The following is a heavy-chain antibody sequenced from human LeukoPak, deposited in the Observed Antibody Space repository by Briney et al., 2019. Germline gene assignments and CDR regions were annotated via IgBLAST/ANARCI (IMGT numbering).Heavy chain of an antibody. V-gene: IGHV3-23*01. CDR2: VSGTSTNT. CDR3: AKGAAVAGTLYFQH. J-gene: IGHJ1*01. Sequence: PGGSLRLSCAASGLSFSSYAMSWVRQAPGKGLEWVSAVSGTSTNTYYPDSVKGRFTISRDNSQNTLYLQMNNLEGGDTAVYYCAKGAAVAGTLYFQHWGQGTLVIVSS. D-gene: IGHD6-19*01. CDR1: GLSFSSYA.